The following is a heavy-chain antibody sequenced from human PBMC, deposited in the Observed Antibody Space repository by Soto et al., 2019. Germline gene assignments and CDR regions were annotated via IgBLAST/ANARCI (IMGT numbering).Heavy chain of an antibody. CDR2: IYYSGST. D-gene: IGHD1-26*01. V-gene: IGHV4-31*03. CDR3: ARAKDSGSYLFDY. Sequence: SETLSLTCTVSGGSISSGGYYWSWIRQHPGKGLEWIGYIYYSGSTYYNPSLKSRVTISVDTSKNQFSLKLSSVTAADTAVYYCARAKDSGSYLFDYWGQGTLVTVPQ. CDR1: GGSISSGGYY. J-gene: IGHJ4*02.